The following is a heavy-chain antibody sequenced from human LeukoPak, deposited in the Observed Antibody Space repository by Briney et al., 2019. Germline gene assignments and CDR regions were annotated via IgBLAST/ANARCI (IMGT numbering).Heavy chain of an antibody. CDR2: TSGSGRSI. CDR1: GFTFSSYA. CDR3: ARRAGDAFDI. J-gene: IGHJ3*02. V-gene: IGHV3-23*01. Sequence: GGSLRLSCAASGFTFSSYAMSWVRQAPGKGLEWVSGTSGSGRSIHYADSVKGRFTISRDNSKNTLYLQMNSLRVEDTAVYYCARRAGDAFDIWGQGTMVTVSS.